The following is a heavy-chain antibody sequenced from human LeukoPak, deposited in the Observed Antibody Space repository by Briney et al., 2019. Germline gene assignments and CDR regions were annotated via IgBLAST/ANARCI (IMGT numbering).Heavy chain of an antibody. Sequence: GGSLRLSCAASGFTFSSYWMSWLRPAPGKGLEGVANIKQDGSEKYYVDSVKGRFTISTDNAKNSLYLQMKSMRAEDTAVYYCARGPIGSPYYYDSSGYYGEGYYFDYWGQGTLVTVSS. CDR2: IKQDGSEK. J-gene: IGHJ4*02. V-gene: IGHV3-7*01. CDR3: ARGPIGSPYYYDSSGYYGEGYYFDY. CDR1: GFTFSSYW. D-gene: IGHD3-22*01.